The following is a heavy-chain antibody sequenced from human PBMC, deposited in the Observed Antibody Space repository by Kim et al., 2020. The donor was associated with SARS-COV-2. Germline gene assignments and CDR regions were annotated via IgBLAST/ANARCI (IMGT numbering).Heavy chain of an antibody. D-gene: IGHD6-13*01. CDR3: ASSFSSSLYVVDY. Sequence: YNPSLSGRVTISVDTSKNPFSLELSSVTAADTAVYYCASSFSSSLYVVDYWGQVTLVTVSS. V-gene: IGHV4-4*09. J-gene: IGHJ4*02.